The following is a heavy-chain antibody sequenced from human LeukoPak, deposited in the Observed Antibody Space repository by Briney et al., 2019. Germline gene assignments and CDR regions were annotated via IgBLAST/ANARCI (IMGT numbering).Heavy chain of an antibody. J-gene: IGHJ4*02. V-gene: IGHV3-7*01. CDR1: GFTFSGYW. CDR2: IKQDGSTK. Sequence: GGSLRLSCAASGFTFSGYWMTWVRQAPGKGLEWVANIKQDGSTKYYVDSVKGRFTISRDNAKNSLFLQMSSLRAEDTAVYYCASCSSTNCYWGQGTLVTVSS. D-gene: IGHD2-2*01. CDR3: ASCSSTNCY.